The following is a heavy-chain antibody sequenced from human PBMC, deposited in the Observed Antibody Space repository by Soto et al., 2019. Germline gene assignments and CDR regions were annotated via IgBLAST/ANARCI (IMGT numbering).Heavy chain of an antibody. V-gene: IGHV4-30-2*01. CDR1: NGSISSGGYS. CDR3: ARAPPGPAPRWGV. Sequence: PSETLSLTCTASNGSISSGGYSWSWIRQTPGKGLEWIGYIYPTGKTYYDPSLKNRATLSIDTSQNQFSLQLTSVTAADTAVYYCARAPPGPAPRWGVWGHGTTVTVSS. D-gene: IGHD3-16*01. J-gene: IGHJ6*02. CDR2: IYPTGKT.